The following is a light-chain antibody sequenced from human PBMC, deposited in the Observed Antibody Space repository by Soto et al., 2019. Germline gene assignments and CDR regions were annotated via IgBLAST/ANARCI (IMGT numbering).Light chain of an antibody. CDR3: SSYTSSSRV. V-gene: IGLV2-14*01. Sequence: QSALTQPASVSGSPGQSITISCIGTSSDVGGYNYVSWYQQHPGKAPKLMIYDVSNRPSGVSNRFSGSKSGNTASLTISGLQAEDEADYYCSSYTSSSRVFGGGTKVTVL. CDR2: DVS. J-gene: IGLJ2*01. CDR1: SSDVGGYNY.